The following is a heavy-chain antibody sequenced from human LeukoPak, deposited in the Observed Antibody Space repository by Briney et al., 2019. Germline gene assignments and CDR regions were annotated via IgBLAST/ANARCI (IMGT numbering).Heavy chain of an antibody. CDR1: GGSFSGYY. CDR2: IYYSGST. D-gene: IGHD5-12*01. CDR3: ARLSGYGWESFYDY. V-gene: IGHV4-59*01. Sequence: SETLTLTCAVYGGSFSGYYWSWIRQPPGKGLEWIGYIYYSGSTNYNPSLKSRVTISVDTSKNQFSLRLSSVTAADTAVYYCARLSGYGWESFYDYWGQGTLVTVSS. J-gene: IGHJ4*02.